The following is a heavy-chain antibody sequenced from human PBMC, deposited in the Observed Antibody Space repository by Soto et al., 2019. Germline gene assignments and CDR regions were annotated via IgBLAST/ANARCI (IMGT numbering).Heavy chain of an antibody. V-gene: IGHV1-2*02. CDR3: ASGAVAARTSGTARFAVEF. CDR2: TNPNSGGT. CDR1: GDTFNAYY. J-gene: IGHJ3*01. D-gene: IGHD6-6*01. Sequence: VASVKVSCRASGDTFNAYYMHWVRKAHGQGLEWMGWTNPNSGGTKYGQKFQGRVTMTRDTSSSKGYMQLSGLRPDDTAVYYCASGAVAARTSGTARFAVEFWG.